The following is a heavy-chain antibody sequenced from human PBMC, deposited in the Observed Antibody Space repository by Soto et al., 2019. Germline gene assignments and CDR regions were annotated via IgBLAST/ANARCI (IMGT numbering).Heavy chain of an antibody. J-gene: IGHJ4*02. V-gene: IGHV1-46*01. D-gene: IGHD2-21*02. CDR3: ARGGHVVVVTAALDY. Sequence: QVQLMQSGAEVKKPGASVKVSCKASGDTFTDYYIHWVRQAPGQGLEWMGTVNPSGGHTTYAQHFLGSVTXTWXXSXRTPYMELTSLTSDDTAIYYCARGGHVVVVTAALDYWGQGTLVTVSS. CDR1: GDTFTDYY. CDR2: VNPSGGHT.